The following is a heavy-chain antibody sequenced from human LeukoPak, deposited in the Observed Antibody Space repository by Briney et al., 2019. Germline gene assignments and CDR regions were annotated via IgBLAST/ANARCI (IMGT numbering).Heavy chain of an antibody. J-gene: IGHJ4*02. CDR3: AADDLILGY. CDR2: IVVGSGKT. V-gene: IGHV1-58*01. CDR1: GFTFTNSA. D-gene: IGHD3/OR15-3a*01. Sequence: ASVKVSCKASGFTFTNSAVQWVRQARGQRLEWIGWIVVGSGKTNYAQKFQERVTITRDMSTNTAYMELSSVRSEDTAVYYRAADDLILGYWGQGSLVTVSS.